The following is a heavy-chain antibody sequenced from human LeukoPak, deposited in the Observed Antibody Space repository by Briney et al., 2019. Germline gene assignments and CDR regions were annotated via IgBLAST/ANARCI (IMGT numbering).Heavy chain of an antibody. V-gene: IGHV3-7*01. J-gene: IGHJ4*02. CDR2: IKEDGSEK. Sequence: PGGSLRLSCAASGFAFSNYWMSWVRQAPGKGLEWVANIKEDGSEKYYVDSVKGRFTISRGNAKNSLYLQMNSLRAEDTAVYFCARDRWGYSYGGDWGQGTQVTVSS. CDR3: ARDRWGYSYGGD. CDR1: GFAFSNYW. D-gene: IGHD5-18*01.